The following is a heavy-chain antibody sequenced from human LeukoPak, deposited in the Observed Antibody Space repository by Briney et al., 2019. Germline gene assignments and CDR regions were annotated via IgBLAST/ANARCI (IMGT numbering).Heavy chain of an antibody. CDR3: ARVPLSTAYLHYYSMDV. V-gene: IGHV4-39*07. CDR2: VYYSGSA. J-gene: IGHJ6*03. Sequence: SETLSLTCTVSGGSISRSSNYWGWIRQPPGKGLEWIGTVYYSGSATYNPSLRSRVTISINTSNNQFSLKVNSVTAADTALYYCARVPLSTAYLHYYSMDVWGKGTTVTVSS. CDR1: GGSISRSSNY. D-gene: IGHD2-21*02.